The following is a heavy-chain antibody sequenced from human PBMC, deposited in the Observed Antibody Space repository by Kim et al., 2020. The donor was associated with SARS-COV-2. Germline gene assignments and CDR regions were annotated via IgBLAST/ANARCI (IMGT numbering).Heavy chain of an antibody. CDR3: ARDRGPFDY. J-gene: IGHJ4*02. Sequence: ENPTYAQVFTGRFVFSLDTSVSTAYLQISTLKAEDTAVYYCARDRGPFDYWGQGTLVTVSS. CDR2: ENP. V-gene: IGHV7-4-1*02.